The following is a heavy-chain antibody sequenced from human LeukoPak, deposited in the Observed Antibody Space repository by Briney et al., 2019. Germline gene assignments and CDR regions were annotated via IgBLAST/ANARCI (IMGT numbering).Heavy chain of an antibody. D-gene: IGHD3-22*01. V-gene: IGHV3-23*01. Sequence: PGGSLRLSCAASGFTFSSYAMSWVRQAPGKGLEWVSAISGSGGSTYYADSVKGRFTISRDNSKNTLYLQMNSLRAEDTAVYYCATDYYDSSGYFFGGRSFDYWGQGTLVTVSS. J-gene: IGHJ4*02. CDR3: ATDYYDSSGYFFGGRSFDY. CDR2: ISGSGGST. CDR1: GFTFSSYA.